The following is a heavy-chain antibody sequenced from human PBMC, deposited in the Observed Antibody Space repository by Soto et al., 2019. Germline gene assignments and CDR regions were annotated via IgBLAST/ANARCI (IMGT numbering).Heavy chain of an antibody. CDR1: GFAFSFYA. J-gene: IGHJ4*02. CDR2: IGGTGART. Sequence: GGSLRLSCAGSGFAFSFYAMTWVRQAPGKGLEWVSGIGGTGARTHYADSVKARFSISRDNSKNTLYLQMNSLRAEDTGVYYCTSTYSTNWYAGNWGQGTLVTVSS. CDR3: TSTYSTNWYAGN. V-gene: IGHV3-23*01. D-gene: IGHD6-13*01.